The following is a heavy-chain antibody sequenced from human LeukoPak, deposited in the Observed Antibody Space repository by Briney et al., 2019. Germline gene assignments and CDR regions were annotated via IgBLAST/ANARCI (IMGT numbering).Heavy chain of an antibody. V-gene: IGHV3-11*06. CDR3: ARGRLSSGWYDD. D-gene: IGHD6-19*01. CDR1: GFIFTDYY. CDR2: IDSGSTST. J-gene: IGHJ4*01. Sequence: GGSLRLSCAASGFIFTDYYMSWVRQAPGKGLEWVSFIDSGSTSTKYADSVKGRFSISRDNAKDTLYLHMNSLRAEDTAVYYCARGRLSSGWYDDWGHGTLVTVSS.